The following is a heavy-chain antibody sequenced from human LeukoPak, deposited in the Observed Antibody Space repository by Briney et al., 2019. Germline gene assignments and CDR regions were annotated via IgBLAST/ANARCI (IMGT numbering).Heavy chain of an antibody. V-gene: IGHV3-23*01. J-gene: IGHJ4*02. CDR3: ARCGYSYGRDY. Sequence: GGSLRLPCAASGFTFSSYGMSWVRQAPGKGLEWVSSITSSGVSTYYADSVKGRFTISRDNSKNTLFLQMNSLRAEDTAVYYCARCGYSYGRDYWGQGTLVTVSS. D-gene: IGHD5-18*01. CDR1: GFTFSSYG. CDR2: ITSSGVST.